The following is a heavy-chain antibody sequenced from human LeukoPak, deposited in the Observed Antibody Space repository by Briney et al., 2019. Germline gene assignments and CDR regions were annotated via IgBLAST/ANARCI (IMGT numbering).Heavy chain of an antibody. Sequence: ASVKVSCKGSGYTFSNYAMNWVRQAPGQGLEWMGWINTNTGNPTYAQGFTGRFVFSLDTSVSTAQLQISSLKAEDTAVYYCARVNGGGYYYYGMDVWGQGTTVTVSS. D-gene: IGHD1-26*01. J-gene: IGHJ6*02. CDR1: GYTFSNYA. CDR2: INTNTGNP. V-gene: IGHV7-4-1*02. CDR3: ARVNGGGYYYYGMDV.